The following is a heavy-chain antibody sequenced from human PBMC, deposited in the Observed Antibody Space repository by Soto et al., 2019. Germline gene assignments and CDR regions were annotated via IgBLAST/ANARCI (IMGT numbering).Heavy chain of an antibody. CDR2: IIPIFGTA. D-gene: IGHD4-17*01. Sequence: SVKVSCKASGGTFSSYAISWVRQAPGQGLEWMGGIIPIFGTANYAQKFQGRVTINADESTSTAYLELSSLRSEDTAVFYCARELATVVTGWFDPWGQGTLVTVSS. J-gene: IGHJ5*02. V-gene: IGHV1-69*13. CDR1: GGTFSSYA. CDR3: ARELATVVTGWFDP.